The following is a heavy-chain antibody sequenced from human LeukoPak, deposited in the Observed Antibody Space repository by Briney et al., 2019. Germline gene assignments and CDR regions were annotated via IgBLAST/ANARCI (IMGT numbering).Heavy chain of an antibody. CDR3: AKGPGRSYGSSGYYEYYFDY. Sequence: GGSLRLSCAASGFTFSSYAMSWVRQAPGKGLEWVSAISGSGGSTYYADSVKGRFTISRDNSTNTLYLQMNSLRAEDTAVYYCAKGPGRSYGSSGYYEYYFDYWGQGTLVTVSS. V-gene: IGHV3-23*01. CDR2: ISGSGGST. J-gene: IGHJ4*02. CDR1: GFTFSSYA. D-gene: IGHD3-22*01.